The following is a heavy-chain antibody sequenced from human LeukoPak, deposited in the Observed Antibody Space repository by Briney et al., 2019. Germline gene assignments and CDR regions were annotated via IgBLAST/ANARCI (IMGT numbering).Heavy chain of an antibody. CDR3: AKDDVYYGSTDDAFDI. Sequence: QTGGSLRLSCAASGFTFSSYGMHWVRQAPGKGLEWVAFIRYDGSNKYYADSVKGRFTISRDNSKNTLYLQMNSLRAEDTAVYYCAKDDVYYGSTDDAFDIWGQGTMVTVSS. CDR1: GFTFSSYG. J-gene: IGHJ3*02. V-gene: IGHV3-30*02. CDR2: IRYDGSNK. D-gene: IGHD3-10*01.